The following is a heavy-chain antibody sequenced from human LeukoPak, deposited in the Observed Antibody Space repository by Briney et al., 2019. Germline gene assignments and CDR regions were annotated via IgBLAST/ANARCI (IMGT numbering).Heavy chain of an antibody. J-gene: IGHJ4*02. D-gene: IGHD5-18*01. CDR3: ARVPSGYTYGPGDY. CDR1: GFTFGTYA. V-gene: IGHV3-30-3*01. Sequence: GGSLRLSCLASGFTFGTYAFHWVRQAPGKGLEWVALISFDGNNKYYADSVKGRFTISRDNSENMLYLQMNSLRAEDTAVYYCARVPSGYTYGPGDYWGQGTLVTVSS. CDR2: ISFDGNNK.